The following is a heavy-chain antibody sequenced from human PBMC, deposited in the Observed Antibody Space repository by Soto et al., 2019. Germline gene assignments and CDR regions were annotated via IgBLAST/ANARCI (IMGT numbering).Heavy chain of an antibody. V-gene: IGHV5-51*01. CDR2: IYPGDSDT. Sequence: PGESLKISCKGSGYSFTSYWIAWVRQMPGKGLEWMGIIYPGDSDTRYSPPFQGQVIFSADKSNSTAYLQWRSLKAPDTAMYYCARHAYCSGGSCSSSYYYGMDVWGQGTTVTVSS. D-gene: IGHD2-15*01. J-gene: IGHJ6*02. CDR1: GYSFTSYW. CDR3: ARHAYCSGGSCSSSYYYGMDV.